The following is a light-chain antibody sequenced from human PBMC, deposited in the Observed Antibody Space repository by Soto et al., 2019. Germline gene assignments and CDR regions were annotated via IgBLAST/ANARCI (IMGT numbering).Light chain of an antibody. V-gene: IGLV7-46*01. CDR2: DTS. CDR1: TGAVTSGHY. Sequence: QAVVTQEPSLTVSPGGTVTLTCGSSTGAVTSGHYPYWFQQKPGQAPRTLIYDTSNKHSWTPARFSGSLLGGKAALTLSGAQPEDEAEYYCLLSYSGAWMVFGGGTKLTVL. J-gene: IGLJ3*02. CDR3: LLSYSGAWMV.